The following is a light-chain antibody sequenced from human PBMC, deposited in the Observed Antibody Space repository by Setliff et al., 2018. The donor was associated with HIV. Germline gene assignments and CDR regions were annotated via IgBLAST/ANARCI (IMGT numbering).Light chain of an antibody. CDR3: QQLNSFPLT. V-gene: IGKV1-9*01. Sequence: DIRLTQSPSFLSASVKDRVTVTCRASQDITTFLAWYQQKPGKAPKLLIYAASTLQSGVPSRFSGSGSRTEFTLTISRLQPEDFATYYCQQLNSFPLTFGGGTKVDIK. CDR2: AAS. CDR1: QDITTF. J-gene: IGKJ4*01.